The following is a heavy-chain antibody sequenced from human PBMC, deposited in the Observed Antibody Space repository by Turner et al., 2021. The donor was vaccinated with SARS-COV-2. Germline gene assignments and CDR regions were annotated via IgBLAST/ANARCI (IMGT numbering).Heavy chain of an antibody. CDR2: ISYDGRNK. V-gene: IGHV3-30*04. CDR1: GLTFSSYA. Sequence: QVQLVGSGGGVVQPWWSLRLSCSASGLTFSSYAMHWVRQAPGKGLEWVAVISYDGRNKYYADSVKGRFTISRDNSKNTLYLQMNSLRAEDTAVYYCARECDDSSGCAEYFQHWGQGTLVTVSS. CDR3: ARECDDSSGCAEYFQH. D-gene: IGHD3-22*01. J-gene: IGHJ1*01.